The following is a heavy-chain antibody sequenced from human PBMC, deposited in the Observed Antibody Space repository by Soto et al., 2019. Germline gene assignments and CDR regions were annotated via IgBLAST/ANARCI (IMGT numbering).Heavy chain of an antibody. V-gene: IGHV4-59*01. CDR2: IYYSGST. Sequence: QVQLQESGPGLVKPSETLSLTCTVSGGSISSYYWSWIRQPPGKGLEWIGYIYYSGSTNYNPSLKSRVTISVDTSKNQFSLKLSSVTAADTALYYCARGLSSNYGAFDIWGQGTMVTVAS. D-gene: IGHD3-10*01. CDR1: GGSISSYY. J-gene: IGHJ3*02. CDR3: ARGLSSNYGAFDI.